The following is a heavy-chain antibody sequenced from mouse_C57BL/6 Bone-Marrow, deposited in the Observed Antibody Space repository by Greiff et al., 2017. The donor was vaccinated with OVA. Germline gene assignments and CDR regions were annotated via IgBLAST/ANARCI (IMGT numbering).Heavy chain of an antibody. CDR2: ILPGSGST. Sequence: QVQLQQSGAELMKPGASVKLSCKATGYTFTGYWIEWVKQRPGHGLEWIGEILPGSGSTNYNEKFKSKATLTVDTSSSTAYMQLSSLTSEDSAVYYCARGYYGSSYPYYFDYWGQGTTLTVSS. CDR3: ARGYYGSSYPYYFDY. CDR1: GYTFTGYW. V-gene: IGHV1-9*01. D-gene: IGHD1-1*01. J-gene: IGHJ2*01.